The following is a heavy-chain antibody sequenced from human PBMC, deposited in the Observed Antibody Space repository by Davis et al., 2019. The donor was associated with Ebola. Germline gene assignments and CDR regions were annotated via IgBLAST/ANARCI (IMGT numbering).Heavy chain of an antibody. CDR2: IYYSGST. Sequence: SETLSLTCTVSGGSISSGGYYWSWIRQHPGKGLEWIGYIYYSGSTYYNSSLKSRVTISVDTSKNQFSLKLSSVTAADTAVYYCANLIYDFWSGYFDYWGQGTLVTVSS. V-gene: IGHV4-31*03. D-gene: IGHD3-3*01. J-gene: IGHJ4*02. CDR1: GGSISSGGYY. CDR3: ANLIYDFWSGYFDY.